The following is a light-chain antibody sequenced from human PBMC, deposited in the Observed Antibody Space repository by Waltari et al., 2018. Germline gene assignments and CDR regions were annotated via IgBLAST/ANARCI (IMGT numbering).Light chain of an antibody. Sequence: VLTQSPATLSLSPGKRATLSCRASQDVVTYLAWYQQGPGQAPRLLIYDASTRATGIPARFSGSGSGTDFTLTIDSLDPEDSAVYFCQQRSNWPPTFGQGTRLEIK. CDR3: QQRSNWPPT. V-gene: IGKV3-11*01. CDR1: QDVVTY. CDR2: DAS. J-gene: IGKJ5*01.